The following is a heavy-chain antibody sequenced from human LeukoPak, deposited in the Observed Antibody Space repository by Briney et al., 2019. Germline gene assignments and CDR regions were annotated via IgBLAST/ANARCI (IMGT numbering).Heavy chain of an antibody. CDR2: ISSSSTTI. CDR3: XXXXXXXNYDGSGYPPY. Sequence: AXXXTXXSYXMMWVRQAPXKGXXGVSYISSSSTTIHYADSVKGRFTISRXXAKNSVYLQMNSLRAEDTAVYYXXXXXXXXNYDGSGYPPYWGQGTLVTVSS. CDR1: XXTXXSYX. D-gene: IGHD3-22*01. J-gene: IGHJ4*02. V-gene: IGHV3-48*01.